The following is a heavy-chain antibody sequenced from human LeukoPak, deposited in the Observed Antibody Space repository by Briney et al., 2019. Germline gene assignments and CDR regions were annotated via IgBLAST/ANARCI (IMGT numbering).Heavy chain of an antibody. CDR1: GYTFTGYY. Sequence: ASVKVSCKASGYTFTGYYLHWVRQAPGQGLEWMGWINPASGGTNYAQKFQGRVTMTRETSISTAYMELSSLTSDDAAVYYCARDNWVYYDSSGYYYVSYFQHWGQGTLVTVSS. J-gene: IGHJ1*01. CDR2: INPASGGT. V-gene: IGHV1-2*02. CDR3: ARDNWVYYDSSGYYYVSYFQH. D-gene: IGHD3-22*01.